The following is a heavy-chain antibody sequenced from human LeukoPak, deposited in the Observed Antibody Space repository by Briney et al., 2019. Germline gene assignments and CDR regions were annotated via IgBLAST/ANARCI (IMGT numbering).Heavy chain of an antibody. Sequence: ASVKVSCKASDYTFTRYGISWVRQAPGQGLEWMGWISAYNGNTTYAQKLQGRVTMTTDTSTSTAYMELRSLRSDDTAVYYCARRIVVVITAAQGLGDYYYYMDVWGKGTTVTVSS. CDR2: ISAYNGNT. CDR3: ARRIVVVITAAQGLGDYYYYMDV. CDR1: DYTFTRYG. V-gene: IGHV1-18*01. D-gene: IGHD3-22*01. J-gene: IGHJ6*03.